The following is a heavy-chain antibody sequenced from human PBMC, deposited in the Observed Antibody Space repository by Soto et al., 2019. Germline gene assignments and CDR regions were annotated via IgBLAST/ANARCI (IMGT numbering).Heavy chain of an antibody. V-gene: IGHV1-46*03. CDR2: INLSADRT. Sequence: ASVKVSCKASGYIFTNYYIHWVRQAPGQGLEWMGKINLSADRTSYAQKFQGRFTVTMDTSTSTVYMELGSLRSEDTAVYYCVRDPSSGYRSFDYWGQGTPVTVSS. CDR1: GYIFTNYY. CDR3: VRDPSSGYRSFDY. J-gene: IGHJ4*02. D-gene: IGHD3-22*01.